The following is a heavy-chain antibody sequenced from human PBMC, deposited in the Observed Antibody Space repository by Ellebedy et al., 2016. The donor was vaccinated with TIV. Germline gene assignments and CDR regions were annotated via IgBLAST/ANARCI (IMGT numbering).Heavy chain of an antibody. CDR1: GFTFTSYT. CDR3: ARHSFSNWFDP. V-gene: IGHV3-21*01. Sequence: GESLKISCAASGFTFTSYTMNWVRQAPGKGLEWVSSISSTGYYIYYADSVKGRFTISRDDARNSLFLQMDSLRAEDTAVYYCARHSFSNWFDPWGQGTLVTVSS. D-gene: IGHD3-3*01. J-gene: IGHJ5*02. CDR2: ISSTGYYI.